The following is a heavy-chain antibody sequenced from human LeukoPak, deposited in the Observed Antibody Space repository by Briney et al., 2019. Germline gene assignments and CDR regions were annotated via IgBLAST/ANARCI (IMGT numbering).Heavy chain of an antibody. J-gene: IGHJ4*02. CDR2: IRSKANSYAT. D-gene: IGHD6-13*01. CDR3: ARDPVQQQTDSGGY. Sequence: GGSLRLSCAASGFTFSGSAMHWVRQASGKGLEWVGRIRSKANSYATAYAASVKGRFTISRDDSKNTAYLQMNSLKTEDTAVYYCARDPVQQQTDSGGYWGQGTLVTVSS. CDR1: GFTFSGSA. V-gene: IGHV3-73*01.